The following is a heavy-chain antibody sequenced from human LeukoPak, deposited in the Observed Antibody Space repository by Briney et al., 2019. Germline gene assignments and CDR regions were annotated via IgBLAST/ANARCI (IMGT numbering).Heavy chain of an antibody. J-gene: IGHJ4*02. CDR1: GFTFSSYW. CDR3: ARGALSLIAAFDS. Sequence: GGSLRLSCAASGFTFSSYWMHWVRHAPGKGLEWVANIKQDGSEIYFVDSVKGRFSISRENSKNSLYLQMNSLRAEDTAVYYCARGALSLIAAFDSWGQGTLVTVSS. V-gene: IGHV3-7*01. CDR2: IKQDGSEI. D-gene: IGHD6-25*01.